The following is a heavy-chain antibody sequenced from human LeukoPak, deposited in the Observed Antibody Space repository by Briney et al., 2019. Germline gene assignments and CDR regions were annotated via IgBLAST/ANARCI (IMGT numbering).Heavy chain of an antibody. J-gene: IGHJ3*02. CDR1: GYTFPSYF. V-gene: IGHV1-46*01. CDR2: INPTGGST. Sequence: ASVKVSCKASGYTFPSYFMHWVRQAPGQGLEWMGIINPTGGSTTYAQKFQGRVTMTRDTSTSTVYMELSSLRSDDTAVYYCARDLQRHDAFDIWGQGTMVTVSS. CDR3: ARDLQRHDAFDI.